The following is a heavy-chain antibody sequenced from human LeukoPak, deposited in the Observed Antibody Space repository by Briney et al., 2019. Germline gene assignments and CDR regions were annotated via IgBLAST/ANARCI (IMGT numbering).Heavy chain of an antibody. V-gene: IGHV3-21*01. Sequence: GGSLRLSCAASGFTFSTYSMNWVRQAPGKGLEWVSSISTSSSYIDYADSVKGRFTISRDNAKNSLFLQMNSLRAEDTAVYYCARDVGLDYWGQGTLVTVSS. CDR1: GFTFSTYS. D-gene: IGHD2-15*01. J-gene: IGHJ4*02. CDR3: ARDVGLDY. CDR2: ISTSSSYI.